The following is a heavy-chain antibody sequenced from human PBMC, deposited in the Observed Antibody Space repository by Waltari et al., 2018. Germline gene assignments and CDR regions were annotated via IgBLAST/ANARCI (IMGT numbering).Heavy chain of an antibody. CDR1: GFTFSSYA. D-gene: IGHD6-13*01. Sequence: QVELVESGGGVVQPGRSLRVSCAASGFTFSSYAMHWVRQDPAKGPGCVAVRSSEGSNNYYAYSVQGRFCISRDNSKNTPYLQRNSLRAADTAVYYCARVFIAAARFDFWCHGTLVPVPS. CDR2: RSSEGSNN. CDR3: ARVFIAAARFDF. V-gene: IGHV3-30-3*01. J-gene: IGHJ4*01.